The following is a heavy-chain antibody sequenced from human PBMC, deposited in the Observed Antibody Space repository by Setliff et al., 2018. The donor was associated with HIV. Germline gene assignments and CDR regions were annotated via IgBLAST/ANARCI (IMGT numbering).Heavy chain of an antibody. Sequence: ASVKVSCKASGHTFSNSDIHWVRQAPGQGLEWMGWINTETGTPMYAQGFTGRFVFSLDTSISTAYLQIDSLNAEDTAVYYCARYGSDWFFDLWGRGTLVTVSS. CDR3: ARYGSDWFFDL. J-gene: IGHJ2*01. CDR1: GHTFSNSD. CDR2: INTETGTP. V-gene: IGHV7-4-1*01. D-gene: IGHD4-17*01.